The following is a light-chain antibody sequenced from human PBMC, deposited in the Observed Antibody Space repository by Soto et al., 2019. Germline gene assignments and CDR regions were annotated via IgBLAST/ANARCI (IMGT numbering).Light chain of an antibody. CDR3: QQYNNWPRT. Sequence: EIVMTQSPATLSVSPGERATLSCRASQSVSSNFAWYQQKPGQAPRLLIYGASSRATGIPARFSVSGSGTEFTLTISSLESEDFAVYYCQQYNNWPRTCGIGTKVEIK. CDR1: QSVSSN. V-gene: IGKV3-15*01. CDR2: GAS. J-gene: IGKJ1*01.